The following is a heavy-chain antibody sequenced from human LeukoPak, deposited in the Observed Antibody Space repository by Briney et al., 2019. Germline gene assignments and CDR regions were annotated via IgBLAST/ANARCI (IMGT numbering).Heavy chain of an antibody. J-gene: IGHJ4*02. CDR1: GYTFTGYY. D-gene: IGHD6-6*01. Sequence: GTLKVSCKASGYTFTGYYMHWVRQAPGQGLEWMGWINTNNGATNYAQGFQGRVTMTRDTSISTAYMELSRLRSDDTAVYYCAREITYSSSDDYWGQGTLVT. CDR2: INTNNGAT. CDR3: AREITYSSSDDY. V-gene: IGHV1-2*02.